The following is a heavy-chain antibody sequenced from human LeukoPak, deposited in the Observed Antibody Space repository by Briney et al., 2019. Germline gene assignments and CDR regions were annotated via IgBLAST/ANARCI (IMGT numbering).Heavy chain of an antibody. Sequence: SETLSLTCAVSGYSISSGYYWGWIRQPPGQGLEWIGSIYHSGSTYYNPSLKSRVTISVDTSKNQFSLKLSSVTAADTAVYYCARQDSDYYDSSGYYLDYWGQGTLVTVSS. CDR3: ARQDSDYYDSSGYYLDY. J-gene: IGHJ4*02. CDR2: IYHSGST. V-gene: IGHV4-38-2*01. CDR1: GYSISSGYY. D-gene: IGHD3-22*01.